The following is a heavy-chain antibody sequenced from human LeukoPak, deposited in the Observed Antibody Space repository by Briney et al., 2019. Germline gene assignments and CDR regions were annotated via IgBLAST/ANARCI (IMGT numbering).Heavy chain of an antibody. CDR3: AKDSQYYDFWSALGNGY. CDR1: GFTFSSYA. CDR2: IRYDGSNK. Sequence: PGGSLRLSCAASGFTFSSYAMSWVRQAPGKGLEWVAFIRYDGSNKYYADSVKGRFTISRDNSKNTLYLQMNSLRAEDTAVYYCAKDSQYYDFWSALGNGYWGQGTLVTVSS. V-gene: IGHV3-30*02. J-gene: IGHJ4*02. D-gene: IGHD3-3*01.